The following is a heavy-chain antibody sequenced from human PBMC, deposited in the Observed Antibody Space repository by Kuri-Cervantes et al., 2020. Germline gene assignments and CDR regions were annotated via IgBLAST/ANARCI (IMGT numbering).Heavy chain of an antibody. J-gene: IGHJ1*01. Sequence: GGSLRLSCSVSGGSISGYYWSWVRQAPGKGLEWVSAISGSGGSTYYADSVKGRFTISRDNSKNTLYLQMNSLRAEDTAVYYCAKFLQRPARYCSGGSCYTQYEYFQHWGQGTLVTVSS. D-gene: IGHD2-15*01. CDR1: GGSISGYY. V-gene: IGHV3-23*01. CDR3: AKFLQRPARYCSGGSCYTQYEYFQH. CDR2: ISGSGGST.